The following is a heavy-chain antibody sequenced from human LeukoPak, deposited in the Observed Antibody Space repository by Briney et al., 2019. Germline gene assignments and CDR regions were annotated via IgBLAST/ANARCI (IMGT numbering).Heavy chain of an antibody. CDR3: AKVSYDSSGYWTGAFDI. CDR2: ISGSGGST. CDR1: GFTFSSYA. J-gene: IGHJ3*02. D-gene: IGHD3-22*01. V-gene: IGHV3-23*01. Sequence: GGSLRLSCAASGFTFSSYAMSWVRQAPGKGLEWVSAISGSGGSTYYADSVKGRFTISRDNSKNTLYLQMNSLRAEDTAVYYCAKVSYDSSGYWTGAFDIWGQGTMVTVSS.